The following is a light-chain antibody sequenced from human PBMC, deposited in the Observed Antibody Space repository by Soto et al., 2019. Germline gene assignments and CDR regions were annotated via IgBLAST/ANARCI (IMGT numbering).Light chain of an antibody. CDR1: RSDVGGYNY. Sequence: QSALTQPASVSGSPGQSITISCTGTRSDVGGYNYVSWYQQHPGKAPKLIIYEVSNRPSGVSNRFSGSKSGNTASLTISGLQAEDEADYYCNSYTSKSTGVFGTRTKLTVL. CDR3: NSYTSKSTGV. V-gene: IGLV2-14*01. J-gene: IGLJ1*01. CDR2: EVS.